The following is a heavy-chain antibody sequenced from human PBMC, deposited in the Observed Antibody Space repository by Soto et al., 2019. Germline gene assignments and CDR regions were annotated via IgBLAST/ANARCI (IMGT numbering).Heavy chain of an antibody. D-gene: IGHD1-26*01. CDR3: AGRGGSDSFDD. J-gene: IGHJ4*02. CDR2: INHLETT. Sequence: MSLTDTVSGADIILRGYSWSWIRQTPGKGLEWIGYINHLETTFYNPSFESRLTLSIDRAKNQFSLKLHSMSAADRAVYFCAGRGGSDSFDDWGQGILVT. V-gene: IGHV4-30-2*01. CDR1: GADIILRGYS.